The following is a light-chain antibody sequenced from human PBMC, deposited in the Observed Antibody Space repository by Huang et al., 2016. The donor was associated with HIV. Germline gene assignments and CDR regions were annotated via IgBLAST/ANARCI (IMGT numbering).Light chain of an antibody. V-gene: IGKV4-1*01. CDR2: WAS. CDR3: QQYYQNPQT. CDR1: QSLLYSLNNKNY. Sequence: DIVMTQSPDSLSVSPGERATIDCKSSQSLLYSLNNKNYLAWFQQKPGRHPKVLLYWASTRESGIPERFSGSGSGTDFTLTINNLQPEDVATYYCQQYYQNPQTFGQGT. J-gene: IGKJ5*01.